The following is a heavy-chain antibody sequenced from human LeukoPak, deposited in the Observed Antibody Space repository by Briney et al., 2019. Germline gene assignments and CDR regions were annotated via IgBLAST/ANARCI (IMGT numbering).Heavy chain of an antibody. CDR2: IKSKSYGGST. V-gene: IGHV3-15*01. Sequence: PGGSLRLSCAASGLTFNKVWMSWVRQAPGKGLEWVGRIKSKSYGGSTDYAAPVKGRFTISRDDSKNTLYLQMNDLKTEDTAVYYCTTVGATTMFLGYWGQGTLVTVSS. CDR1: GLTFNKVW. CDR3: TTVGATTMFLGY. D-gene: IGHD1-26*01. J-gene: IGHJ4*02.